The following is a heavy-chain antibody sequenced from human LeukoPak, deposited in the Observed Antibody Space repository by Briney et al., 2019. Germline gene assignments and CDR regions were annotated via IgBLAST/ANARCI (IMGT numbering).Heavy chain of an antibody. CDR3: ARVPWPRRNWFDP. Sequence: PSQTLSLTCAVSGGSISSGGYSWSWIRQPPGKGLEWIGYIYHSGSTYYNPSLKSRVTISVDTSKNQFSLKLSSVTAADTAVYYCARVPWPRRNWFDPWGQGTLVTVSS. V-gene: IGHV4-30-2*01. CDR2: IYHSGST. CDR1: GGSISSGGYS. J-gene: IGHJ5*02.